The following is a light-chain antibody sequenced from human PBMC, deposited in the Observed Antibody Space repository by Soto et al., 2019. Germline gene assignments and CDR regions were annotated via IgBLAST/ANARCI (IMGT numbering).Light chain of an antibody. V-gene: IGKV1-33*01. CDR2: DAS. Sequence: DIQMTQSPSSLSASVGDRVTITCQASQDISNYLNWYQQKPGKAPKLLIYDASNLETGVPSRFSGSGSGTDFTFTISSLQPEDIATYYCQQYDNLPGTFGQGTKLAIK. CDR3: QQYDNLPGT. J-gene: IGKJ2*01. CDR1: QDISNY.